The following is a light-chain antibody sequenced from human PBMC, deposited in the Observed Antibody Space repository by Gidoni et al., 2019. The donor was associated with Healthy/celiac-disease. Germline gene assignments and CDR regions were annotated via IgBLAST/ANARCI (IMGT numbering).Light chain of an antibody. Sequence: EIVMPHSPPPLSVSPGESTTLSCRASQSVSSNLAWYQQKPGQAHRLLIDGASTRATGIPARFSGSGSGTEFTLTISSLQSEDFAVYYCQQYNNWPSWTFGQGTKVEIK. J-gene: IGKJ1*01. CDR1: QSVSSN. V-gene: IGKV3-15*01. CDR2: GAS. CDR3: QQYNNWPSWT.